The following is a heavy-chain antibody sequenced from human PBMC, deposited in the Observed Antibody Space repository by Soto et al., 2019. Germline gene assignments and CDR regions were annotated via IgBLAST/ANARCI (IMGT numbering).Heavy chain of an antibody. V-gene: IGHV3-23*01. D-gene: IGHD3-22*01. CDR1: GFTFSSYA. CDR2: ISDSGTGT. CDR3: EKEHTVVIRDAFDI. J-gene: IGHJ3*02. Sequence: EVQILESGGGLVQPGGSLRLSCAASGFTFSSYAMYWVRQAPGKGLAWVSGISDSGTGTYYADSVKGRFTISRDNSKNTVYLQMKSLRGEDTAVYYCEKEHTVVIRDAFDIWGQGTMVNVSS.